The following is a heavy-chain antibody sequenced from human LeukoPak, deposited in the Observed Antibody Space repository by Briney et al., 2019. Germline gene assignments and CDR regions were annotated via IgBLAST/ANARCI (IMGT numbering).Heavy chain of an antibody. CDR3: AREVAAAGTSRGSFDY. CDR1: GGTFSSYA. CDR2: IIPIFGTA. V-gene: IGHV1-69*05. J-gene: IGHJ4*02. D-gene: IGHD6-13*01. Sequence: SVKVSGKASGGTFSSYAISWMRQAPGQGLEWMGRIIPIFGTANYAQKFQGRVTITTDESTSTAYMELSSLRSEDTAVYYCAREVAAAGTSRGSFDYWGQGTLVTVSS.